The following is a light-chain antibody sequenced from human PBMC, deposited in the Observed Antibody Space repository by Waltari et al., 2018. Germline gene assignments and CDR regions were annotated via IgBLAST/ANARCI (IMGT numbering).Light chain of an antibody. CDR2: AAT. Sequence: DIQMTQSPSSLAASVGDTVTITCRASQGINNYLNWFQQKPGNAPKLLIYAATTLQSRVPSRFSGSGSGTEFTLTISSLQPEDFAVYYCLQHNSYPLTFGGGTMVEIK. CDR3: LQHNSYPLT. CDR1: QGINNY. J-gene: IGKJ4*01. V-gene: IGKV1-17*01.